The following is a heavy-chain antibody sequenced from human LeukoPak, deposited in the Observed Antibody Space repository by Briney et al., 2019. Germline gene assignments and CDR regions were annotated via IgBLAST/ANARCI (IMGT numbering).Heavy chain of an antibody. V-gene: IGHV4-34*01. CDR2: INHSGST. D-gene: IGHD3-9*01. CDR3: ARGKLRYFDWSKYYFGY. CDR1: GGSFSGYY. J-gene: IGHJ4*02. Sequence: PSETLSLTCAVYGGSFSGYYWSWIRQPPGNGLEWIGEINHSGSTNYNPSLKSRVTISVDTSKNQFSLKLSSVTAADTAVYYCARGKLRYFDWSKYYFGYWGQGTLVTVSS.